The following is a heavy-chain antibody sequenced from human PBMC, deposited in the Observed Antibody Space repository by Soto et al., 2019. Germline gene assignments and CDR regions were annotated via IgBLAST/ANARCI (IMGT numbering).Heavy chain of an antibody. V-gene: IGHV3-7*01. CDR3: ARDGVTLEWPTPYFDY. CDR1: GFTFSSYW. J-gene: IGHJ4*02. D-gene: IGHD3-3*01. Sequence: GGSLRLSCAASGFTFSSYWMSWVRQAPGKGLEWVANTKQDGSEKYYVDSVKGRFTISRDNAKNSLYLQMNSLRAEDTAVYYCARDGVTLEWPTPYFDYWGQGTLVTVSS. CDR2: TKQDGSEK.